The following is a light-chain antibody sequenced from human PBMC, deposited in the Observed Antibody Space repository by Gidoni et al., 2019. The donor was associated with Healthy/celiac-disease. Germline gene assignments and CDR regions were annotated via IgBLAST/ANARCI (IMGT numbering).Light chain of an antibody. V-gene: IGKV1-8*01. CDR2: AAS. J-gene: IGKJ2*01. CDR3: QQYYSYPPYT. Sequence: AIRMTQSPSSFSASTGDRVTITCRASQGISRYLAWYQQKPGKAPKLLIYAASTLQSGVPSRFSGSGSWTDFTLTISCLQSEDFATYYCQQYYSYPPYTFXQXTKLEIK. CDR1: QGISRY.